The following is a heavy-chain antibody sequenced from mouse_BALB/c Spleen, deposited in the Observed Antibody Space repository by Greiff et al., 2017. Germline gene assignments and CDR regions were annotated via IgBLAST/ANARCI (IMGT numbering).Heavy chain of an antibody. V-gene: IGHV5-6*01. Sequence: EVKLMESGGDLVKPGGSLKLSCAASGFTFSSYGMSWVRQTPDKRLEWVATISSGGSYTYYPDSVKGRFTISRDNAKNTLYLQMSSLKSEDTAMYYCARIYDGYYAMDYWGQGTSVTVSS. D-gene: IGHD2-3*01. J-gene: IGHJ4*01. CDR3: ARIYDGYYAMDY. CDR1: GFTFSSYG. CDR2: ISSGGSYT.